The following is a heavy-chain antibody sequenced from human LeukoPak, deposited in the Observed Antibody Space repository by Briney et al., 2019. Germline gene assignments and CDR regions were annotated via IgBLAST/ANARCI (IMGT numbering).Heavy chain of an antibody. D-gene: IGHD3-10*01. CDR1: GFTFSSYS. Sequence: GVSLRLSCAASGFTFSSYSMNWVRQAPGKGLEWVSSISSSSCFIYYADSVKGRFTVSRDNAKNSLYLQMNSLRAEDTAVYYCARDLPGRDYYFDYWGQGTLVTVSA. V-gene: IGHV3-21*01. CDR2: ISSSSCFI. CDR3: ARDLPGRDYYFDY. J-gene: IGHJ4*02.